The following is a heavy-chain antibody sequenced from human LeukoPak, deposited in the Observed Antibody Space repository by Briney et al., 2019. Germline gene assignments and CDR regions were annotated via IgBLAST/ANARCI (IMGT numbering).Heavy chain of an antibody. D-gene: IGHD6-19*01. CDR3: ARGPQWRGDYYYMDV. CDR2: MNPNSGNK. V-gene: IGHV1-8*01. Sequence: ASVKVSCKASGYSFTNFDMNWVRQATGQGLEWMGWMNPNSGNKGYAQKFQGRVTMTMNTSITTAYMELSSLRSEDTAVYYCARGPQWRGDYYYMDVWGRGTTVTVSS. J-gene: IGHJ6*03. CDR1: GYSFTNFD.